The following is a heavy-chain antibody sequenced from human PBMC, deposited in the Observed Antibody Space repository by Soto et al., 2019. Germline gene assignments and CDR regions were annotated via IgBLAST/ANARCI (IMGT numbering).Heavy chain of an antibody. CDR2: ITPDGSGT. CDR3: ARDLGAGRLRLGELSLYYYYYGMDV. D-gene: IGHD3-16*02. CDR1: GFTFTTYW. Sequence: GGSLRLSCAASGFTFTTYWMHWVRQGPGKGPVWVSRITPDGSGTNYADSVKGRLTISRDNSKNTLYLQMNSLRAEDTAVYYCARDLGAGRLRLGELSLYYYYYGMDVWGQGTTVTVSS. V-gene: IGHV3-74*01. J-gene: IGHJ6*02.